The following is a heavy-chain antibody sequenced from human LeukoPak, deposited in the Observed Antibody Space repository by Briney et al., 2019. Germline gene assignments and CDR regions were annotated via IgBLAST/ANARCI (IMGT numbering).Heavy chain of an antibody. CDR3: ARGISPHKQLAHRGWFDP. V-gene: IGHV4-34*01. J-gene: IGHJ5*02. CDR2: INHSGST. CDR1: GGFINNFY. Sequence: MASETLSLTCSVSGGFINNFYWTWIRQPAGKGLEWIGEINHSGSTNYNPSLKSRVTISVDTSKNRFSLKLSSVTAADTAVYYCARGISPHKQLAHRGWFDPWGQGTLVTVSS. D-gene: IGHD6-6*01.